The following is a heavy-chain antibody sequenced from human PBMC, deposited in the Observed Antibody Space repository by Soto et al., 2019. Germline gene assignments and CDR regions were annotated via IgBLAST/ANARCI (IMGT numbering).Heavy chain of an antibody. J-gene: IGHJ6*03. CDR2: ISGTGGST. D-gene: IGHD4-17*01. V-gene: IGHV3-23*01. Sequence: GGSLRLSCAASGFTFSSYAMSWVRQAPGKGLEWVSGISGTGGSTYYADSVKGRFTISRDNSENSLYLQMNSLRAEDTAVYYCARVATVTSYYYYYMDVWGKGTTVTVS. CDR1: GFTFSSYA. CDR3: ARVATVTSYYYYYMDV.